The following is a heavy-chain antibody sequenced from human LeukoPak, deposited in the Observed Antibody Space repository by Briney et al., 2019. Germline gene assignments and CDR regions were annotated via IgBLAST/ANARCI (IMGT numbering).Heavy chain of an antibody. CDR2: IKSKTDGGTT. Sequence: GGSLRLSCAVPGFTFSNAWVTWVRQAPGKGLEWVGRIKSKTDGGTTDYAAPVNGRFTISRDDSKNTLYLQMNSLKTEDTAVYYCTTDSDPFDYWGQGTLVTVSS. J-gene: IGHJ4*02. CDR1: GFTFSNAW. CDR3: TTDSDPFDY. V-gene: IGHV3-15*01.